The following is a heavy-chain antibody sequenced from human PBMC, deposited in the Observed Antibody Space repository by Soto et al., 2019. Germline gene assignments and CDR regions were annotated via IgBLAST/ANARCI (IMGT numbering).Heavy chain of an antibody. CDR1: GFTFSRYW. Sequence: GGSLRLSCAASGFTFSRYWMHWVRQAPGKGLVWVSRIDSYGSATSQVDSVEGRFTISKDNAKNTLYLQMNSLRAEDTAVYYCARGWVEGLSRQPPTDYWGQGTLVTVSS. CDR3: ARGWVEGLSRQPPTDY. J-gene: IGHJ4*02. V-gene: IGHV3-74*01. CDR2: IDSYGSAT. D-gene: IGHD3-3*01.